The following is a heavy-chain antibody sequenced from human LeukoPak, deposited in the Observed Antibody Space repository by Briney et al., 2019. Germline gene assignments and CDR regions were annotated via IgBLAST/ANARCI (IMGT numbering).Heavy chain of an antibody. CDR3: AKGPQRGTAAAIDY. D-gene: IGHD2-2*01. CDR2: ISYDGRNK. J-gene: IGHJ4*02. V-gene: IGHV3-30*18. CDR1: GFTFGSYW. Sequence: GGSLRLSCAASGFTFGSYWMSWVRQAPGKGLEWVAVISYDGRNKHYPDSVKGRFTISRDISTDTLWLQMDSLRTEDTAVYYCAKGPQRGTAAAIDYWGQGTLVTVSS.